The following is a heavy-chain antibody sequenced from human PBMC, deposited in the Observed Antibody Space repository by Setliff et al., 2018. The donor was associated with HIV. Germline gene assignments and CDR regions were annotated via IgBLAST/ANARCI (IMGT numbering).Heavy chain of an antibody. CDR1: GFTFSNAW. Sequence: GGSLRLSCAASGFTFSNAWMTWVRQVPGKGLEWVGRISWNGGRIGYADSVKGRFTISRENSKNTLYLQMNSLRAEDTAVYYCAKVFGTYYFDYWGQGTLVTVSS. J-gene: IGHJ4*02. CDR2: ISWNGGRI. V-gene: IGHV3-23*01. CDR3: AKVFGTYYFDY. D-gene: IGHD3-10*01.